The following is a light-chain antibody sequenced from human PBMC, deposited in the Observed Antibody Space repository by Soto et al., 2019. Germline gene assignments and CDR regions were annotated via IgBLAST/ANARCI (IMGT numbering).Light chain of an antibody. CDR1: QSVSSN. V-gene: IGKV3-15*01. CDR3: QQYNNWPPGT. J-gene: IGKJ1*01. CDR2: GAS. Sequence: ETVMTQSPATLSVSPGERATLSCRASQSVSSNVAWYQQKPGQAPRLLISGASTRATGITARFSGSGSGTEFTLTISSVQSEDFVIYYCQQYNNWPPGTFGQGTKVEIK.